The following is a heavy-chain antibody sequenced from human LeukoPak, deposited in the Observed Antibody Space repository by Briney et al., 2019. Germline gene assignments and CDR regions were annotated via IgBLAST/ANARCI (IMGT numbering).Heavy chain of an antibody. V-gene: IGHV7-4-1*02. J-gene: IGHJ4*02. CDR3: AREVVTTYYNYWSSSRFDY. D-gene: IGHD3-3*01. CDR2: INTNTWNP. CDR1: GYTFTNNA. Sequence: ASVKVSCKASGYTFTNNALHWVRQAPGQGLEWMGWINTNTWNPTYAQGFPGRYVFSLDTSVRTAYLQISSLKTEDTAISYCAREVVTTYYNYWSSSRFDYWGQGTLVTVSS.